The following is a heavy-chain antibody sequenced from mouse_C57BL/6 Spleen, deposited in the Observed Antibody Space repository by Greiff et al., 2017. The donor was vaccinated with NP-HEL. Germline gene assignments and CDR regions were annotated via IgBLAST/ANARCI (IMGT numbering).Heavy chain of an antibody. J-gene: IGHJ2*01. Sequence: QVQLQQSGAELVKPGASVKMSCKASGYTFTSYWITWVKQRPGQGLEWIGDIYPGSGSTNYNEKFKSKATLTVDTSSSTAYMQLSSLTSEDSAVYYCARWGGYDGGYYFDYWGQGTTLTVSS. CDR1: GYTFTSYW. CDR2: IYPGSGST. D-gene: IGHD2-2*01. V-gene: IGHV1-55*01. CDR3: ARWGGYDGGYYFDY.